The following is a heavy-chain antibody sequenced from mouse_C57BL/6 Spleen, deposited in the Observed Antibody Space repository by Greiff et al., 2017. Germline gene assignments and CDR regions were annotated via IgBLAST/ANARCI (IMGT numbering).Heavy chain of an antibody. D-gene: IGHD4-1*01. CDR2: IYPGDGDT. CDR3: ARSNWDGYY. V-gene: IGHV1-82*01. Sequence: VQGVESGPELVKPGASVKISCKASGYAFSSSWMNWVKQRPGKGLEWIGRIYPGDGDTNYNGKFKGKATLTADKSSSTAYMQLSSLTSEDSAVYFCARSNWDGYYWGQGTTLTVSS. J-gene: IGHJ2*01. CDR1: GYAFSSSW.